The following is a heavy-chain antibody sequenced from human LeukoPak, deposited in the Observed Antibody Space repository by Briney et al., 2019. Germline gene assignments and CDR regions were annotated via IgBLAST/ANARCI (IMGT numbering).Heavy chain of an antibody. Sequence: GSLRLSCAASGFTFSSYWMSWVRQAPGKGLEWVANIKQDGSEKYYVDSVKGRFTISRDNAKNSLYLQMNSLRAEDTAVYYCARVLAYCGGDCYDYWGQGTLVTVSS. CDR1: GFTFSSYW. J-gene: IGHJ4*02. CDR2: IKQDGSEK. CDR3: ARVLAYCGGDCYDY. V-gene: IGHV3-7*01. D-gene: IGHD2-21*01.